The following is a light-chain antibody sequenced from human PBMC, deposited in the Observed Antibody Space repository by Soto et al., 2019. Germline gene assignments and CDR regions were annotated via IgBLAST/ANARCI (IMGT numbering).Light chain of an antibody. CDR2: GAS. CDR3: QQYHNWPPT. Sequence: EIVRTQSPATLSVSPGERATLSCRASQSVSSDLAWYQQKPGQAPSLLISGASTRATGIPARFSGTGSGTEFTLIISSLQSEDFAVYYCQQYHNWPPTFGQGTRLEIK. V-gene: IGKV3-15*01. J-gene: IGKJ5*01. CDR1: QSVSSD.